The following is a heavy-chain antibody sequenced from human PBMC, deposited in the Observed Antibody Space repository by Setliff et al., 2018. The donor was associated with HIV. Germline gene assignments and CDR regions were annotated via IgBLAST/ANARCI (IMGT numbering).Heavy chain of an antibody. CDR2: IYSGGSST. D-gene: IGHD5-18*01. CDR1: GFTLSSYA. Sequence: GGSLRLSCAVSGFTLSSYAMSWVRQAPGKGLEWVAIIYSGGSSTYYADSVKGRFTISRHNSKNTLYLQMNSLRAEDTAVYYCAKEGERDTSMEPKKGYFDSWGQGSLVTVSS. CDR3: AKEGERDTSMEPKKGYFDS. V-gene: IGHV3-23*03. J-gene: IGHJ4*02.